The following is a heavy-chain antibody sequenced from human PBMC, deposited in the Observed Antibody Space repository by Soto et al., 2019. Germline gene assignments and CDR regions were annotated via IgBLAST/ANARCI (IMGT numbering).Heavy chain of an antibody. J-gene: IGHJ5*02. V-gene: IGHV3-23*01. Sequence: PGGSLRLSCAASGFTFRSDAMSWVRQAPGKGLEWVSGISGSGGSTYYADSVKGRFTISRDNSKNTLYLQMDSLKAEDTAVYYFARHTLEHPDMVRNNWFDPWGQGTLVTVSS. CDR3: ARHTLEHPDMVRNNWFDP. CDR1: GFTFRSDA. D-gene: IGHD5-18*01. CDR2: ISGSGGST.